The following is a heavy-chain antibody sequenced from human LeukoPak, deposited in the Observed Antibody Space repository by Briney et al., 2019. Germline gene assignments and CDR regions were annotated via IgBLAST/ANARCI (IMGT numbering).Heavy chain of an antibody. V-gene: IGHV4-59*01. CDR2: IYYSGTT. Sequence: PSETLSLTCTVSGGSISNDYWSWIRQPPGKGLEWIGYIYYSGTTNYNPSLKSRVTMSVDTAKKQFSLKLSSVTAADTAVYYCARYHPVSNSLDSWGQGTLVTVSS. CDR1: GGSISNDY. CDR3: ARYHPVSNSLDS. D-gene: IGHD2-2*01. J-gene: IGHJ5*01.